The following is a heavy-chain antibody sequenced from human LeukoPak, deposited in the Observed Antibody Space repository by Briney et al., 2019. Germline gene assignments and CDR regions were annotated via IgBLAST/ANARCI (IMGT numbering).Heavy chain of an antibody. V-gene: IGHV4-4*07. J-gene: IGHJ6*03. CDR2: IYTSGST. CDR1: GGSLSSYY. Sequence: SETLSLICTVSGGSLSSYYWSWIRQPAGKGLEWIGRIYTSGSTNYNPSLKSQVTMSVDTSKNQFSLKLSAVTDADTAVYYCARAGLRGGYYYYYMDVWGKGTTVTVSS. CDR3: ARAGLRGGYYYYYMDV. D-gene: IGHD2-15*01.